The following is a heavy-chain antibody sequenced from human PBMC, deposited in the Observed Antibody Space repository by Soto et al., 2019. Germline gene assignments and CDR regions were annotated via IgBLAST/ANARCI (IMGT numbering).Heavy chain of an antibody. Sequence: QVQLQESGPGLVQPSETLSLTCTVTGGSISTYYWSWIRQPPGKGLEWIGHINYTGNTNYNPSLKSRVTISVDTSTNRFSLRLRSVSAADTAVYYCARAQFCEFHNWFDPWGQGTLVTVSS. CDR2: INYTGNT. J-gene: IGHJ5*02. CDR3: ARAQFCEFHNWFDP. V-gene: IGHV4-59*13. CDR1: GGSISTYY. D-gene: IGHD3-10*01.